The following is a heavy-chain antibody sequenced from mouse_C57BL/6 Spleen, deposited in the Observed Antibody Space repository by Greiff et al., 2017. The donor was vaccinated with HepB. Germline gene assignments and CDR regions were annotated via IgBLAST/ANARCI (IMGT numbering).Heavy chain of an antibody. D-gene: IGHD1-1*01. CDR2: IWSGGST. J-gene: IGHJ3*01. CDR1: GFSLTSYG. V-gene: IGHV2-2*01. CDR3: ARMELLAWFAY. Sequence: QVQLQQSGPGLVQPSQSLSITCTVSGFSLTSYGVHWVRQSPGKGLEWLGVIWSGGSTDYNAAFISRLSISKDNSKSQVFFKMNSLQADDTAIYYCARMELLAWFAYWGQGTLVTVSA.